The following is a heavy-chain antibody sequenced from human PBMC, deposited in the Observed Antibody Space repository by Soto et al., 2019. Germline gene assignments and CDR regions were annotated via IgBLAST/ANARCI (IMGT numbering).Heavy chain of an antibody. Sequence: PGGSLRLSCAASGFTFSSYSMNWVRQAPGKGLEWVSSISSSSSYIYYADSVKGRFTISRDNAKNSLYLQMNSLRAEDTAVYYCARDLGGGQTMVRGVIGGMDVWGQGTTVTVSS. CDR3: ARDLGGGQTMVRGVIGGMDV. J-gene: IGHJ6*02. V-gene: IGHV3-21*01. CDR2: ISSSSSYI. CDR1: GFTFSSYS. D-gene: IGHD3-10*01.